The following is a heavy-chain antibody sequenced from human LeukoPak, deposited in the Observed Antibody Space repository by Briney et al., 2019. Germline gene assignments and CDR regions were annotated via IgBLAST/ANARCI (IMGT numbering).Heavy chain of an antibody. Sequence: GGSLRLSCAVSGFTFSKYWMFWVRQAPGKGLESVSRINTDGTVTTYADSVKGRFTVSRDNADNTMSLQMNSVRDEDTAVYYCATKQWLAPPPDSWGQGTPVTVSS. J-gene: IGHJ4*02. D-gene: IGHD6-19*01. CDR1: GFTFSKYW. CDR3: ATKQWLAPPPDS. CDR2: INTDGTVT. V-gene: IGHV3-74*01.